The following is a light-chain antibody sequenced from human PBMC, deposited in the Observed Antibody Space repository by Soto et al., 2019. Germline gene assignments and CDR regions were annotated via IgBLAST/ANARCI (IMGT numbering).Light chain of an antibody. V-gene: IGKV4-1*01. Sequence: DIVMTQSPDSLAVSLGERATINRKASQSVSYSSDNKKYLAWYQQKPGQPPKLLIYWASTRESGVPDRFSGSGSGTDFTLTISSLQAEDVAVYYCQQYYSTPWTFGQGTKVEIK. CDR2: WAS. J-gene: IGKJ1*01. CDR1: QSVSYSSDNKKY. CDR3: QQYYSTPWT.